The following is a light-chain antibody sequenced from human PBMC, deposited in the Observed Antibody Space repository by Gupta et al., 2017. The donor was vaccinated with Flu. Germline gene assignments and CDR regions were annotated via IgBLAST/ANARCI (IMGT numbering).Light chain of an antibody. CDR2: WAS. V-gene: IGKV4-1*01. J-gene: IGKJ4*01. Sequence: DIVMTQSPDSLAVSLGERATINCKSSQSVLYSSNNKNYLAWYQQKPRQPPKLLIYWASNREPGVPDRFSGSGSGTDFTLTISSRQAEDVAVYYCQQEDSTPITFGGGTKVEIK. CDR3: QQEDSTPIT. CDR1: QSVLYSSNNKNY.